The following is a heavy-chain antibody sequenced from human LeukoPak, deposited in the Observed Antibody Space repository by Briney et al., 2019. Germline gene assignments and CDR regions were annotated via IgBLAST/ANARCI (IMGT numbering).Heavy chain of an antibody. J-gene: IGHJ4*02. Sequence: ASAKVSCKTSGYTFTSYGISWVRQAPGQGLEWMGWISAYNGNTHYAQNLQDTVTMTTDTSTSTAYMELRSLRSDDTAVYYCARDSASSWYGNFDYWGQGTLVTVSS. CDR3: ARDSASSWYGNFDY. D-gene: IGHD6-13*01. V-gene: IGHV1-18*01. CDR2: ISAYNGNT. CDR1: GYTFTSYG.